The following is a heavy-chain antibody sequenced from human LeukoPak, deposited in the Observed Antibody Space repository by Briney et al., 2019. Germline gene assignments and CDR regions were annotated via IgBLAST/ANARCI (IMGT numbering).Heavy chain of an antibody. CDR3: ARGSVTAGPDAFDI. D-gene: IGHD2-21*02. V-gene: IGHV4-59*01. CDR2: IYYSGST. Sequence: SETLSLTCTVSGGSISSYYWSWIRQPPGKGLEWIGYIYYSGSTNYNPSLESRVTISVDTSKNQFSLKLSSVTAADTAVYYCARGSVTAGPDAFDIWGQGTMVTVSS. J-gene: IGHJ3*02. CDR1: GGSISSYY.